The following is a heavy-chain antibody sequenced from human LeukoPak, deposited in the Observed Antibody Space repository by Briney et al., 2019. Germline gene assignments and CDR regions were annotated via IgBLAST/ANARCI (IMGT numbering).Heavy chain of an antibody. CDR2: ISHSGST. Sequence: SGTLSLTCTVSGDSISSHKWWWCWVRQPPGKGLEWIGEISHSGSTSYNPSLKSRVTIAADMSKNQFSLSLTSVTAADTAVYYCARQKQQLVPRPYMDVWGKGTTVTISS. CDR1: GDSISSHKW. D-gene: IGHD6-13*01. V-gene: IGHV4-4*02. J-gene: IGHJ6*03. CDR3: ARQKQQLVPRPYMDV.